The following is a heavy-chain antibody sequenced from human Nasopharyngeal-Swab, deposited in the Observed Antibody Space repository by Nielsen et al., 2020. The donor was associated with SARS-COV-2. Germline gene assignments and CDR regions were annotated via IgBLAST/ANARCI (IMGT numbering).Heavy chain of an antibody. CDR2: INHSGST. CDR1: GGSFSGYY. CDR3: ARGLSLDY. J-gene: IGHJ4*02. Sequence: GSLRLSCAVYGGSFSGYYWSWIRQPPGKGLEWIGEINHSGSTNYSPSLKSRVTISVDTSKNQFSLKLSSVTAADTAVYYCARGLSLDYWGQGTLVTVSS. V-gene: IGHV4-34*01.